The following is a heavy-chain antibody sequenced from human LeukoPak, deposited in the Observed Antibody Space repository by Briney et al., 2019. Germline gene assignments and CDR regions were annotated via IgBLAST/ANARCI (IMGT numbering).Heavy chain of an antibody. D-gene: IGHD2-8*01. CDR2: ISSSSSYI. CDR3: ARSGSCTNGVCFTFFDY. V-gene: IGHV3-21*01. CDR1: GFTVSSNY. J-gene: IGHJ4*02. Sequence: GGSLRLSCAASGFTVSSNYMSWVRQAPGRGLEWVSSISSSSSYIYYADSVKGRFTISRDNAKNSLYLQMNSLRVEDTAVYYCARSGSCTNGVCFTFFDYWGQGTLVTVSS.